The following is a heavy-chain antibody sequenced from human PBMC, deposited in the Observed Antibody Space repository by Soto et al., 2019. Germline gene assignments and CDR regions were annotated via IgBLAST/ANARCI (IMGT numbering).Heavy chain of an antibody. J-gene: IGHJ4*02. Sequence: ASVKVSCKASGYTFTSYYMHWVRQAPGQGLEWKEIINPSGGSTSYEQKFQGRVTMTRDTSTSTDYTQLRSLRSEDPALYYCVFVQRLGDCISTICPPLDYWGKGTLVLVSS. D-gene: IGHD2-2*01. V-gene: IGHV1-46*01. CDR2: INPSGGST. CDR1: GYTFTSYY. CDR3: VFVQRLGDCISTICPPLDY.